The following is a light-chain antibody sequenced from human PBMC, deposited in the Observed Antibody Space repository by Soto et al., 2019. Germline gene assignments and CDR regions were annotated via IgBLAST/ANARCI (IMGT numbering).Light chain of an antibody. Sequence: QSALTQPPSASGSPGQSVTISCTGTSSDVGGYNFVSWYQQHPGKAPKLMIYEVNRRPSGVPDRFSGSKSVNTASLTVSGLQAEDEADYYCSSHAGSTNLIFGGGTKLTVL. CDR3: SSHAGSTNLI. CDR1: SSDVGGYNF. J-gene: IGLJ2*01. CDR2: EVN. V-gene: IGLV2-8*01.